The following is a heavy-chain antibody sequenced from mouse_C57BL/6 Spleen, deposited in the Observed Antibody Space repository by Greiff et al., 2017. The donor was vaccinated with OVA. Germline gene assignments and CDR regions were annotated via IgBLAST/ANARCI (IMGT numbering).Heavy chain of an antibody. CDR2: ISSGGSYT. J-gene: IGHJ4*01. D-gene: IGHD1-1*01. CDR3: ARQDYGPFMDY. V-gene: IGHV5-6*01. CDR1: GFTFSSYG. Sequence: EVQRVESGGDLVKPGGSLKLSCAASGFTFSSYGMSWVRQTPDKRLEWVATISSGGSYTYYPDSVKGRFTISRDNAKNTPYLQMSSLKSEDKAMYYCARQDYGPFMDYWGQGTSVTVSS.